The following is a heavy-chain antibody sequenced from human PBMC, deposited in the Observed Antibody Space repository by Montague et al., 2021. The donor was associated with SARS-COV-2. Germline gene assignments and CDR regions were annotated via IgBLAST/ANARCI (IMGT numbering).Heavy chain of an antibody. V-gene: IGHV3-23*01. D-gene: IGHD3-22*01. CDR3: AKGYYYDTSGYLHPFDY. J-gene: IGHJ4*02. CDR1: GFTFRSYG. Sequence: SLRLSCAASGFTFRSYGMSWVRQAPGEGLEWVSVITGSGGSTYYADSVKGRFTISRDNSKNTLYLQMNSLRAEDTAVYYCAKGYYYDTSGYLHPFDYWGQGTLVTVSS. CDR2: ITGSGGST.